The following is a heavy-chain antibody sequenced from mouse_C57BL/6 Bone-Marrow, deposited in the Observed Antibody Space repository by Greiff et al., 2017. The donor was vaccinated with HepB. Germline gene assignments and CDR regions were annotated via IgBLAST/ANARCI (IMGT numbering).Heavy chain of an antibody. J-gene: IGHJ4*01. D-gene: IGHD2-4*01. V-gene: IGHV1-64*01. CDR1: GYTFTSYW. CDR3: AIYYDYDYAMDY. CDR2: IHPNSGST. Sequence: LQPGAELVKPGASVKLSCKASGYTFTSYWMHWVKQRPGQGLEWIGMIHPNSGSTNYNEKFKSKATLTVDKSSSTAYMQLSSLTSEDSAVYYCAIYYDYDYAMDYWGQGTSVTVSS.